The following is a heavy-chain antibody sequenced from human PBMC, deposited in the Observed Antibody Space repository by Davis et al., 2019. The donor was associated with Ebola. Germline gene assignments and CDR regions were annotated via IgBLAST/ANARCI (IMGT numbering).Heavy chain of an antibody. Sequence: MPSETLSLTCTVSGGSISSGGYYYTWIRQHPGRDLEWIGYIYYTGSTYYNPSLKSRLTISVDTSKNQFSLKLSSVTAADTAVYYCARLSQYYYGSGSYYKSDWFDPWGQGTLVTVSS. CDR3: ARLSQYYYGSGSYYKSDWFDP. J-gene: IGHJ5*02. D-gene: IGHD3-10*01. CDR1: GGSISSGGYY. V-gene: IGHV4-31*03. CDR2: IYYTGST.